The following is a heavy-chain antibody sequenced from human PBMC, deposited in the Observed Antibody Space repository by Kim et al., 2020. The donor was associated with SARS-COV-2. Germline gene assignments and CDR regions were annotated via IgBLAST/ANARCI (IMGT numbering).Heavy chain of an antibody. D-gene: IGHD2-2*01. J-gene: IGHJ5*02. CDR1: GFTFSSYA. V-gene: IGHV3-30-3*01. CDR2: ISYDGSNK. Sequence: GGSLRLSCAASGFTFSSYAMHWVRQAPGKGLEWVAVISYDGSNKYYADSVKGRFTISRDNSKNTLYLQMNSLRAEDTAVYYCARHYCSSTSCYVNWFDP. CDR3: ARHYCSSTSCYVNWFDP.